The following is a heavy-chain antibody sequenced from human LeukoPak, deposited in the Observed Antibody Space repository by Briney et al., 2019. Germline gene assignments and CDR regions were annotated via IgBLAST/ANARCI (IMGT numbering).Heavy chain of an antibody. CDR1: GFTFSNYW. J-gene: IGHJ4*02. CDR3: ASGRQLGY. Sequence: PGGSLSLSCAASGFTFSNYWMSWVRQAPGKGLEWVANIKEDGSEKYYMDSVKGRFTISRDNARNSLYLQMNSLRAEDTAVYYCASGRQLGYWGQGTLVTVSS. V-gene: IGHV3-7*01. CDR2: IKEDGSEK. D-gene: IGHD6-13*01.